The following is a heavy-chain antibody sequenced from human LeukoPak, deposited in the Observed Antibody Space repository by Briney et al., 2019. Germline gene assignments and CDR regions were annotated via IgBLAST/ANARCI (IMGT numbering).Heavy chain of an antibody. Sequence: ASVKVSCKASGYTFTNYGITWVRQAPGQGLEWMGWISAYNGNTNYAQKVHKRLILATDTSTSTAYMELRSLTSDDTAVYFCARQPGGRIAAPEDGLDVWGQGTTVTVSS. CDR2: ISAYNGNT. CDR1: GYTFTNYG. J-gene: IGHJ6*02. D-gene: IGHD6-13*01. CDR3: ARQPGGRIAAPEDGLDV. V-gene: IGHV1-18*01.